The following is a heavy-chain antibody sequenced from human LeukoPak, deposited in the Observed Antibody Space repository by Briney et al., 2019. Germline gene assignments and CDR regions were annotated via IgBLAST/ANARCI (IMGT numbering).Heavy chain of an antibody. Sequence: GGSLRLSCAASGFTFSSYAMSWVRQAPGKGLEWVSAISGSGGSTYYADSVKGRFTNSRDNSKNTLYLQMNSLRAEDTAVYYCAKVRYCSGYPPGYWGQGTLVTVSS. CDR1: GFTFSSYA. CDR2: ISGSGGST. D-gene: IGHD6-19*01. J-gene: IGHJ4*02. CDR3: AKVRYCSGYPPGY. V-gene: IGHV3-23*01.